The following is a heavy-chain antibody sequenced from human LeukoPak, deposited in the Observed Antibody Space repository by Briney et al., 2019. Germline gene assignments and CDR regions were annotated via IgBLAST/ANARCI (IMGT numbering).Heavy chain of an antibody. J-gene: IGHJ6*02. Sequence: GGSLRLSCAASGFTFSSYAVSWVRQAPGKGLEWVSAISGSGGSTYYADSVKGRFTISRDNSKNTLYLQMNSLRAEDTAVYYCAKLFGTVAGTGYYYGMDVWGQGTTVTVSS. D-gene: IGHD6-19*01. CDR3: AKLFGTVAGTGYYYGMDV. V-gene: IGHV3-23*01. CDR2: ISGSGGST. CDR1: GFTFSSYA.